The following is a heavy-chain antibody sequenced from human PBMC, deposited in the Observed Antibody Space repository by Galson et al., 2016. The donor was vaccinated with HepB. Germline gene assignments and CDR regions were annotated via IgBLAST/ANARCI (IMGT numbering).Heavy chain of an antibody. J-gene: IGHJ6*02. CDR3: ARRNNAFGGLIADDYYHGMDA. CDR2: IYPDDSDA. Sequence: QSGAEVKKPGESLKISCTASGYSFNNHWLGWVRQLPGKGLEWMGIIYPDDSDARYKPSFQGQVTISADKSINTAYLQWSSLKAPDTAMYYCARRNNAFGGLIADDYYHGMDAWGQGTTVTVSS. V-gene: IGHV5-51*01. D-gene: IGHD3-16*02. CDR1: GYSFNNHW.